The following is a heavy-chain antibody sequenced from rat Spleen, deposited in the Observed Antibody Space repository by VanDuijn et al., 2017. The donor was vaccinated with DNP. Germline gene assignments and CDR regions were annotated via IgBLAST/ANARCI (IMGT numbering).Heavy chain of an antibody. Sequence: EVQLVESGGGLVQPGRSLKLSCAASGFSFRNYYMAWLRQAPQKGLEWVAIISHSDGTTYYSDSVRGRFTISRKNTQNSLHLQMNSLKSEDTATYFCARWQRIHFDYWGQGVTFTVSS. J-gene: IGHJ2*01. CDR1: GFSFRNYY. CDR2: ISHSDGTT. CDR3: ARWQRIHFDY. V-gene: IGHV5-25*01.